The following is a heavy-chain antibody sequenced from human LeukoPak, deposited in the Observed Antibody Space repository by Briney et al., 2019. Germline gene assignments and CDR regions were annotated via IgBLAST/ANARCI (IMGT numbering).Heavy chain of an antibody. J-gene: IGHJ4*02. CDR1: GYTFTSYG. CDR2: ISVYNGNT. CDR3: ARAIAVAGTDY. D-gene: IGHD6-19*01. V-gene: IGHV1-18*01. Sequence: ASVKVSCKASGYTFTSYGISWVRQAPGQGLEWMGWISVYNGNTNYAQKLQGRVTMTTDTSTSTAYMELRSLRADDTAVYSCARAIAVAGTDYWGQGTLVTVSS.